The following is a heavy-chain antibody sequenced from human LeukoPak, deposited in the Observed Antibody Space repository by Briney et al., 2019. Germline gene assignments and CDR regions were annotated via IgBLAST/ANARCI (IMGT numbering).Heavy chain of an antibody. CDR1: GGSISSYY. J-gene: IGHJ4*02. CDR3: ARRSYYGSGGFDY. V-gene: IGHV4-59*08. D-gene: IGHD3-10*01. CDR2: IYYSGST. Sequence: PSETLSLTCTVSGGSISSYYWSWIRQPPGKGLEWIGYIYYSGSTNYNPSLKSRVTISVDTSKNQFSLKLSSVTAADTAVYYCARRSYYGSGGFDYWGQGTLVTVSS.